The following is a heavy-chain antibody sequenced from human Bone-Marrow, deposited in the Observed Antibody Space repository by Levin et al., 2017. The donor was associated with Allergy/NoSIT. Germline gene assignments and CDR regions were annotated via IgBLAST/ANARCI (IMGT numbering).Heavy chain of an antibody. V-gene: IGHV4-39*01. CDR1: GGSIRSSNYY. D-gene: IGHD1-1*01. CDR2: ILYSGRT. Sequence: SQTLSLPCTVFGGSIRSSNYYWGWVRQPPGKGLEWIASILYSGRTFYNLSLKSRVAISVDTSKNEFSLKLSSVTAADTAVYFCARRASGKNWFDPWGQGTLVTVSS. J-gene: IGHJ5*02. CDR3: ARRASGKNWFDP.